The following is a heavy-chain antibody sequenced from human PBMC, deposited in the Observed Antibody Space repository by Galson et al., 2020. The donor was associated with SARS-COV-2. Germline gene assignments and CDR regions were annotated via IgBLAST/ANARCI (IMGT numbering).Heavy chain of an antibody. CDR1: GFTFSSYS. Sequence: GESLKISCAASGFTFSSYSMNWVRQAPGKGLEWVSYISSSSSTIYYADSVKGRFTISRDNAKNSLYLQMNSLRAEDTAVYYCASGGGAGDGYMDYYYMDVWGKGTTVTISS. CDR3: ASGGGAGDGYMDYYYMDV. V-gene: IGHV3-48*01. J-gene: IGHJ6*03. CDR2: ISSSSSTI. D-gene: IGHD3-16*01.